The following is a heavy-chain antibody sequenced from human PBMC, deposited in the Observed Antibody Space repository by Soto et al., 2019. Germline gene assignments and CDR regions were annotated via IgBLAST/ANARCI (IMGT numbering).Heavy chain of an antibody. Sequence: ASVKVSCKASGYTFTSYYMHLVRQASGQGLEWMGIINPSGGSTSYAQKFQGRVTMTRDTSTSTVYMELSSLRSEDTAVYYCARDYGSGGNWFDPWGQGTLVTVSS. CDR3: ARDYGSGGNWFDP. V-gene: IGHV1-46*03. CDR1: GYTFTSYY. J-gene: IGHJ5*02. CDR2: INPSGGST. D-gene: IGHD3-10*01.